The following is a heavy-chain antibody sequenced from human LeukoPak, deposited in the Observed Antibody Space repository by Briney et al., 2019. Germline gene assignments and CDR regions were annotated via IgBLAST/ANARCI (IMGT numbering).Heavy chain of an antibody. CDR3: ARDRRQKGAFDI. CDR2: IKQDGSEK. J-gene: IGHJ3*02. CDR1: GFTFSRYW. Sequence: GGSLRLSCEASGFTFSRYWMSWVRQAPGKGLEWVANIKQDGSEKYYVDSVKGRFTISRDNAKNSLYLQMNSLRAEDTAVYYCARDRRQKGAFDIWGQGTMVTVSS. V-gene: IGHV3-7*01.